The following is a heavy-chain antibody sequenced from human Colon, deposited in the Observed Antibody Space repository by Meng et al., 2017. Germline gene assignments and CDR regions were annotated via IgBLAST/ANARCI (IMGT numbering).Heavy chain of an antibody. V-gene: IGHV1-69*06. Sequence: VQLVQSGAEVKKPGSSVRVSCKTFGGTFSNYGLTWLRQAPGQGLEWMGGIIPIYGTPNYAQKFQGRVTMTTDTSTSTAYMELRSLRSDDTAVYYCARFNHRAPDYWGQGTLVTVSS. J-gene: IGHJ4*02. CDR2: IIPIYGTP. D-gene: IGHD1-14*01. CDR3: ARFNHRAPDY. CDR1: GGTFSNYG.